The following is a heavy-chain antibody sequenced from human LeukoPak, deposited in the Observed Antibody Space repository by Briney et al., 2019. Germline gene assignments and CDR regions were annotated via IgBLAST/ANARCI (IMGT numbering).Heavy chain of an antibody. CDR3: ARVLSRYSSSAFDI. D-gene: IGHD6-6*01. Sequence: ASVKVSCKASGYTFTSYDINWVRQATGQGLEWMGWMNPNSGNTGYAQKFQGRVTITRNTSISTAYMELSSLRSEDTAVYYCARVLSRYSSSAFDIWGQGTMVTVSS. CDR1: GYTFTSYD. V-gene: IGHV1-8*03. CDR2: MNPNSGNT. J-gene: IGHJ3*02.